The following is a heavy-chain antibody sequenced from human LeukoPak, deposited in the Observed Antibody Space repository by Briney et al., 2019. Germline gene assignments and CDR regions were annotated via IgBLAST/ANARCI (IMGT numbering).Heavy chain of an antibody. D-gene: IGHD6-6*01. CDR3: ATADYSSSYIDY. Sequence: GASVKVSCKASGGTFSSYAISWVRQAPGQGLEWMGGIIPIFGTANYAQKFQGRVTITADESTSTAYVELSSLRSEDTAVYYCATADYSSSYIDYWGQGTLVTVSS. CDR2: IIPIFGTA. V-gene: IGHV1-69*13. CDR1: GGTFSSYA. J-gene: IGHJ4*02.